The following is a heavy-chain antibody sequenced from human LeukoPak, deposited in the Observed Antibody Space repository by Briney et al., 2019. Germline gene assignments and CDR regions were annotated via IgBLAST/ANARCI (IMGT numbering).Heavy chain of an antibody. Sequence: PGGSLRLSCAASGFTFDDYAMPWVRQAPGKGLEWVSGISWNSGSIGYADSVKGRFTISRDNSKNTVFLQMNSLRVEDTAVYYCAKSHCGRFSCSRVDYWGQGTLVTVSS. J-gene: IGHJ4*02. CDR2: ISWNSGSI. CDR3: AKSHCGRFSCSRVDY. CDR1: GFTFDDYA. D-gene: IGHD2-21*01. V-gene: IGHV3-9*01.